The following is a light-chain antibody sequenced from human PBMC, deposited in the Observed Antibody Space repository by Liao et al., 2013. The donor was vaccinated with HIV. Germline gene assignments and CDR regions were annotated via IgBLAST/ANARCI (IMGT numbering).Light chain of an antibody. J-gene: IGLJ1*01. CDR2: YDS. Sequence: SYVLTQPPSVSVAPGKTARITCGGNDIGIKSVHWYQQKPGQAPVLVIYYDSDRPSGTPERFSGSNSGNTATLTISRVEAGDEADYYCQLWDRSSAHPCVFGPGTKVTVL. V-gene: IGLV3-21*04. CDR3: QLWDRSSAHPCV. CDR1: DIGIKS.